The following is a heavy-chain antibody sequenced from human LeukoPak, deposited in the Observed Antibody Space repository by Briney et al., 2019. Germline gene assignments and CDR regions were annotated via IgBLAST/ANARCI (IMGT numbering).Heavy chain of an antibody. V-gene: IGHV3-23*01. Sequence: GGSLRLSCAASGFTLTDAWMSWVRQAPGKGLEWVSAISGSGGSTYYADSVKGRFTISRDNSKNTLYLQMNSLRAEDTAVYYCAKDYSTPDAYWGQGTLVTVSS. CDR3: AKDYSTPDAY. CDR2: ISGSGGST. CDR1: GFTLTDAW. D-gene: IGHD2/OR15-2a*01. J-gene: IGHJ4*02.